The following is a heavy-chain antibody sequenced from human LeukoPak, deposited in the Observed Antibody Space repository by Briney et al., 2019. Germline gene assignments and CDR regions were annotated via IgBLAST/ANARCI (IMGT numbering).Heavy chain of an antibody. J-gene: IGHJ5*02. CDR3: ARPHCSSTDCHPPEWFDP. D-gene: IGHD2-2*01. Sequence: ASVKVSCKTSGYTFTNYNINWVRQATGQGLEWMGWMNPNSGNTGYAQKFQGRVTMTRNTSISTAYMELSSLRSEDTAVYYCARPHCSSTDCHPPEWFDPWGQGTLVTVSS. CDR1: GYTFTNYN. V-gene: IGHV1-8*01. CDR2: MNPNSGNT.